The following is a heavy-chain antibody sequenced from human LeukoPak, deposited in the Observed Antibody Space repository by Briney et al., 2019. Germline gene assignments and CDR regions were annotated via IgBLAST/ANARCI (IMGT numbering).Heavy chain of an antibody. D-gene: IGHD6-19*01. J-gene: IGHJ6*02. CDR2: IKEDGSKK. CDR1: GFSFSSYW. V-gene: IGHV3-7*03. CDR3: ARDPGRQYSSIADV. Sequence: GGSLRLSYAASGFSFSSYWMNWVRRAPGKGLGLLANIKEDGSKKYYVDSVKGRFTISRDNAKNSLYLQMDSLRAEDTAVYYCARDPGRQYSSIADVWGQGTTVTVSS.